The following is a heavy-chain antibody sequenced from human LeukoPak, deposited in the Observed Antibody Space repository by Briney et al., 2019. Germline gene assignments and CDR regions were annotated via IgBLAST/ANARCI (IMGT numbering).Heavy chain of an antibody. CDR2: INHSGST. CDR1: GGSFSGYY. CDR3: ARGPGSGWKVGFDY. J-gene: IGHJ4*02. D-gene: IGHD6-19*01. Sequence: SETLSLTCAVYGGSFSGYYWSWIRQPPGKGLEWIGEINHSGSTNYNPSLKSRVTISVDTSKSQFSLKLSSVTAADTAVYYCARGPGSGWKVGFDYWGQGTLVTVSS. V-gene: IGHV4-34*01.